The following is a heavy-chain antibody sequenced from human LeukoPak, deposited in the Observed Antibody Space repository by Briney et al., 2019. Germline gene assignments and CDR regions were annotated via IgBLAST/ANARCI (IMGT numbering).Heavy chain of an antibody. J-gene: IGHJ4*02. CDR2: VDPEDGET. CDR1: GYTFTDYY. V-gene: IGHV1-69-2*01. CDR3: ATYGITIFGVAFDY. Sequence: ASVKISCKASGYTFTDYYMHWVQQAPGKGLEWMGLVDPEDGETIYAEKFQGRVTITADTSTDTAYMELSSLRSEDTAVYYCATYGITIFGVAFDYWGQGTLVTVSS. D-gene: IGHD3-3*01.